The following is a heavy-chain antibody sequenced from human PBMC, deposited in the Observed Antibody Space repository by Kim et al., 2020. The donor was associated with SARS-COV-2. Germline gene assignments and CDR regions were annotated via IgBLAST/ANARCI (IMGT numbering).Heavy chain of an antibody. Sequence: SETLSLTCAVYGGSFSGYYWSWIRLPPGKGLEWIGEINHSGSTNYNPSLKSRVTISVDTSKNQFSLKLSSVTAADTAVYYCARRTGCSSTSCYFDYWGRGTLVTVSS. CDR3: ARRTGCSSTSCYFDY. CDR1: GGSFSGYY. V-gene: IGHV4-34*01. J-gene: IGHJ4*02. D-gene: IGHD2-2*01. CDR2: INHSGST.